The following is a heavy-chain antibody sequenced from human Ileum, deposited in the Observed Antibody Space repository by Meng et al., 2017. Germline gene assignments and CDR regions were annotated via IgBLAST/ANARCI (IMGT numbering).Heavy chain of an antibody. V-gene: IGHV3-21*01. CDR3: AKTVAPDAFDI. CDR1: GFTFSSYS. CDR2: ISSSSSYI. Sequence: GESLKISCAASGFTFSSYSMNWVRQAPGKGLEWVSSISSSSSYIYYADSVKGRFTISRDNAKNSLYLQMNSLRAEDTAVYYCAKTVAPDAFDIWGQGTMVTVSS. J-gene: IGHJ3*02. D-gene: IGHD4-23*01.